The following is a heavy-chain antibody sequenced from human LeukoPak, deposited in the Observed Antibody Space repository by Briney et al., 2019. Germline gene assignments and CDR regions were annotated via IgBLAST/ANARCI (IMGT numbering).Heavy chain of an antibody. V-gene: IGHV4-59*01. CDR2: IYSGSA. CDR1: GGSFSGYY. J-gene: IGHJ4*02. CDR3: ARGGWYFHY. D-gene: IGHD6-19*01. Sequence: SETLSLTCAVYGGSFSGYYWSWIRQPPGKGLEWIGFIYSGSANYNPSLKSRVTISVDTSKNQFPLKLNSVTAADTAVYYCARGGWYFHYWGQGTLVTVSS.